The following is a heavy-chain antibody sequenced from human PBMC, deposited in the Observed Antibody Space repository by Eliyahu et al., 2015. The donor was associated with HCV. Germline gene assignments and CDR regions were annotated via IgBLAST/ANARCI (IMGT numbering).Heavy chain of an antibody. V-gene: IGHV3-66*01. CDR2: IYSGGTT. J-gene: IGHJ4*02. CDR3: ASNGDYGY. D-gene: IGHD3-10*01. CDR1: GFTVSNNY. Sequence: EVQLVESGGGLVQPGGSLRLSCAASGFTVSNNYMTWVRQTPGKGLEWVSLIYSGGTTSYADSVKGRFTIPRDKSKNTLYLQMNSLRVEDTAVYYCASNGDYGYWGQGTLVTVSS.